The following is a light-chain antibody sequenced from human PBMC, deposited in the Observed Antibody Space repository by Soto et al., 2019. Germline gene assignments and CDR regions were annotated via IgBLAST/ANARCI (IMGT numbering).Light chain of an antibody. CDR2: WAS. J-gene: IGKJ2*01. V-gene: IGKV1-27*01. Sequence: IQMTQFPSSLSASVGDRVTITCRASQGIRNELGWYQQKPGQPPKLLIYWASTRESGVPDRFSGSGSGTDFTLTITGLQAEDAAVYYCQHYYSTQYTFGQGTKLEIK. CDR3: QHYYSTQYT. CDR1: QGIRNE.